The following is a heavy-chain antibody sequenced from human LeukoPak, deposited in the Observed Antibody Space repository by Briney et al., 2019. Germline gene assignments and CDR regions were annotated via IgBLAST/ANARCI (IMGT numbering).Heavy chain of an antibody. CDR3: ARVDGYYYFDY. J-gene: IGHJ4*02. CDR2: IWYDGSNK. V-gene: IGHV3-33*01. Sequence: GGSLRLSCAASGFTFSSYGMHWVRQAPGKGLEWVAVIWYDGSNKYYADSVKGRFTISRDNSKNTLYLQMNSLRAEDTAVYYCARVDGYYYFDYWGQGTLVTVSS. CDR1: GFTFSSYG. D-gene: IGHD2-15*01.